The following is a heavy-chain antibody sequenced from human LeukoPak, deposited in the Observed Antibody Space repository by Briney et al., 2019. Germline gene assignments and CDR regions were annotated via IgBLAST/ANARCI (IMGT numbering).Heavy chain of an antibody. CDR2: IYYSGST. J-gene: IGHJ5*02. V-gene: IGHV4-59*01. CDR1: GVSISSYY. CDR3: ASEKYYYGSGSYGLSWFDP. D-gene: IGHD3-10*01. Sequence: SETLSLTCTVSGVSISSYYWSWIRQPPGKGLEWIGYIYYSGSTNYNPSLKSRVPISVDTSKNQFSLKLSSVTAADTAVYYCASEKYYYGSGSYGLSWFDPWGQGTLVTVSS.